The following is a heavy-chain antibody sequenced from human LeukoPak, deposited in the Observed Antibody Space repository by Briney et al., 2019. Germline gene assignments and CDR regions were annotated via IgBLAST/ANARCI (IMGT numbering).Heavy chain of an antibody. CDR1: GGSLSGYY. Sequence: SETLSLTCAVYGGSLSGYYWGWIRQPPGKGLEWIGSIYYSGSTYYNPSLKSRVTISVDTSKNQFSLKLSSVTAADTAVYYCARHYGSGQQLVHFDYWGQGTLVTVSS. CDR2: IYYSGST. V-gene: IGHV4-39*01. D-gene: IGHD6-13*01. CDR3: ARHYGSGQQLVHFDY. J-gene: IGHJ4*02.